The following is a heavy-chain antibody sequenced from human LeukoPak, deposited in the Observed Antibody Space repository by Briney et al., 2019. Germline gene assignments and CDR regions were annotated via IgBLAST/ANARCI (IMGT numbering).Heavy chain of an antibody. V-gene: IGHV4-59*08. CDR3: ARVIPAGDDSYYFDY. CDR2: IYYSGST. CDR1: GGSISSYY. J-gene: IGHJ4*02. Sequence: PSETLSLTCTVSGGSISSYYWSWIRQPPGKGLEWIGYIYYSGSTNYNPSLKSRVTISMDTSKNQFSLKLSSVTAADTAVYYCARVIPAGDDSYYFDYWGQGTLVTVSS. D-gene: IGHD7-27*01.